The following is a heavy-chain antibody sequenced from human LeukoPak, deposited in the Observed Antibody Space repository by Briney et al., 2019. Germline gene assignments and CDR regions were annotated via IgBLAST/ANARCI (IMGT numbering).Heavy chain of an antibody. J-gene: IGHJ4*02. V-gene: IGHV3-21*01. CDR1: GFTFSSYS. Sequence: GGSLRLSCAASGFTFSSYSMNRVRQAPGKGLEWVSSISSSSSYIYYADSVKGRFTISRDNAKNSLYLQMNSLRAEDTAVYYCARWLQSEIDYWGQGTLVTVSS. CDR3: ARWLQSEIDY. D-gene: IGHD5-24*01. CDR2: ISSSSSYI.